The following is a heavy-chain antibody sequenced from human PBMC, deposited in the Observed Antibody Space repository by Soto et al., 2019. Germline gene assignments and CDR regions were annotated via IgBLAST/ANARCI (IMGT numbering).Heavy chain of an antibody. D-gene: IGHD6-19*01. J-gene: IGHJ4*02. CDR3: AKGGRQWLVTSDFNY. Sequence: VQLVESGGGVVQPGRSLRLSCAASGFTFSDYAMHWVRQAPGKGLEWVAVVSHDGRNTHYADSVKGRFTISRDSSKNTVSLEMTSLRAEDTAVFSCAKGGRQWLVTSDFNYWGQGALVTVSS. V-gene: IGHV3-30*18. CDR2: VSHDGRNT. CDR1: GFTFSDYA.